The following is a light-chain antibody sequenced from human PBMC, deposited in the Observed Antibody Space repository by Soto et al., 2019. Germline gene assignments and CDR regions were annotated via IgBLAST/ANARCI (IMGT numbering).Light chain of an antibody. J-gene: IGKJ5*01. Sequence: EIVLTQSQGTLSLSPGEGATLSCRASQSVSRNYLAWYQKKPGQAPRLLIYTASRRATGIPDRFSGSGSGTDFTLTIRRLEPEDSAVYYCQQYSRAPITFGQGTRLEIK. CDR1: QSVSRNY. CDR3: QQYSRAPIT. CDR2: TAS. V-gene: IGKV3-20*01.